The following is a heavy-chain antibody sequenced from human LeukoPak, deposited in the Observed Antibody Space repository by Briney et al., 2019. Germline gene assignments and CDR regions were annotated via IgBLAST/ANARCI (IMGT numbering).Heavy chain of an antibody. CDR1: GFTFSSYA. D-gene: IGHD2-2*01. CDR3: AKDDGVVVPRSLDY. V-gene: IGHV3-23*01. CDR2: ISGSGGNT. Sequence: PGGSLRLSCAASGFTFSSYAMSWVRQAPGKGLEWVSAISGSGGNTYYADSVKGRFTISRDNSKNTLYLQMNSLRAEDTAVYYCAKDDGVVVPRSLDYWGQGTLVTVSS. J-gene: IGHJ4*02.